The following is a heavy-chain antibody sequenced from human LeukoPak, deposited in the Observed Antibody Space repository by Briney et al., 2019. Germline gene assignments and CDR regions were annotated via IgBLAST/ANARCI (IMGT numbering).Heavy chain of an antibody. CDR2: IYTSGST. CDR3: ARSTTVTTLGAFDI. CDR1: GGSISSGSYY. Sequence: SETLSLTCTVSGGSISSGSYYWSWIRQPAGKGLEWIGRIYTSGSTNYNPSLKSRVTISVDTSKDQFSLKLSSVTAADTAVYYCARSTTVTTLGAFDIWGQGTMVTVSS. J-gene: IGHJ3*02. D-gene: IGHD4-17*01. V-gene: IGHV4-61*02.